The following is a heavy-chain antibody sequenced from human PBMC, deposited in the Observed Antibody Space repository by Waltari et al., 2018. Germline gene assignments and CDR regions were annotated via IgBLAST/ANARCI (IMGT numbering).Heavy chain of an antibody. J-gene: IGHJ6*03. CDR1: GFTFSSSA. V-gene: IGHV3-30-3*01. CDR2: ISYDGSNK. Sequence: HVQLIESGGGLVQPGRSLRLPSAASGFTFSSSAMHWVRQAPGKGLEWVAVISYDGSNKYSADSVKGRFTISRDNSKNTLYLQMNSLRAEDTAVYYCARELDYYYMDVWGKGTTVTVSS. CDR3: ARELDYYYMDV.